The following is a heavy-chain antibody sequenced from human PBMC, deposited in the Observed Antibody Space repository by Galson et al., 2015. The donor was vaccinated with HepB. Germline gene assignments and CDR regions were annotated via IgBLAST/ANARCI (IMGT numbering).Heavy chain of an antibody. CDR1: GFTFSNYA. V-gene: IGHV3-30-3*02. Sequence: SLRLSCAASGFTFSNYAFHWVRQAPGKGLEWVALISYDGINKYYADSLKGRFTISRDKSKNTLFLQMNNMRGDDTALYYCASLETRGMTTMPFDYWGQGTLFTVSS. D-gene: IGHD5-24*01. CDR2: ISYDGINK. J-gene: IGHJ4*02. CDR3: ASLETRGMTTMPFDY.